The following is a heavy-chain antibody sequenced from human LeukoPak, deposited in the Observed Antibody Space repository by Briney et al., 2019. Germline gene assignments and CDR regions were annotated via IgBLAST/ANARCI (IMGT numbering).Heavy chain of an antibody. CDR1: GVSFSGYY. Sequence: SETLSLTCAVYGVSFSGYYWSWIRQPPGKGLEWIGEINHSGSTNYNPSLKSRVTISVDTSKNQFSLKLSSVTAADTAVYYCARDPYYYDSSGYYIPHYYYYGMDVWGQGTTVTVS. J-gene: IGHJ6*02. D-gene: IGHD3-22*01. CDR3: ARDPYYYDSSGYYIPHYYYYGMDV. CDR2: INHSGST. V-gene: IGHV4-34*01.